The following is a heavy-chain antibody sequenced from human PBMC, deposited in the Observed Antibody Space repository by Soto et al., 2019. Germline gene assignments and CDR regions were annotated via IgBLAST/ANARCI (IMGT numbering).Heavy chain of an antibody. V-gene: IGHV5-51*01. CDR1: GYSFTSYW. Sequence: PGESLKISCKGSGYSFTSYWIGWVRQMPGKGLEWMGIIYPGDSDTRYSPSFQGQVTISADKSISTAYLQWSSLKASDTAMYYCARPVYFDFWSGYYTLFAPCGQGTLVPGSS. D-gene: IGHD3-3*01. J-gene: IGHJ5*02. CDR3: ARPVYFDFWSGYYTLFAP. CDR2: IYPGDSDT.